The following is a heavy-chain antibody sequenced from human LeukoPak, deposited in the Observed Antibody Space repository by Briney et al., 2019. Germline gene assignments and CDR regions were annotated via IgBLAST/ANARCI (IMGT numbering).Heavy chain of an antibody. J-gene: IGHJ4*02. CDR1: GGSISTYY. CDR3: ARSRGRKVTPFDY. CDR2: IYTSGST. D-gene: IGHD3-10*01. Sequence: SETLSLTCTVSGGSISTYYWSWLRQPPGKGLEWIGYIYTSGSTDYNPSLKSRVTISLDTSNNQFSMNLNSVTAADTAVYYCARSRGRKVTPFDYWGQGILVTVSS. V-gene: IGHV4-4*09.